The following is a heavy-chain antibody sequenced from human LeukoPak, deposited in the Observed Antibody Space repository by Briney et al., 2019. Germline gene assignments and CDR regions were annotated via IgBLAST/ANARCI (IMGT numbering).Heavy chain of an antibody. Sequence: NPGGSLRLSCAASGFTFSNYVMSWVRQAPGEGLEWVSAIVGNGETTYYADSVKGRFTISRDNSKNTLYLQMNTLRAEDTAVYYCAKLGLGYADYWGQGTLVTVPS. CDR3: AKLGLGYADY. CDR2: IVGNGETT. V-gene: IGHV3-23*01. CDR1: GFTFSNYV. D-gene: IGHD3/OR15-3a*01. J-gene: IGHJ4*02.